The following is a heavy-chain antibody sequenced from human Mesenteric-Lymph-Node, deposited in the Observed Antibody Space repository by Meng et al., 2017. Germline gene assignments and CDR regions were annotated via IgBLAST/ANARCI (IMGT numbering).Heavy chain of an antibody. V-gene: IGHV3-11*01. CDR2: ISKSGTSI. CDR1: GFSVSDDH. J-gene: IGHJ5*02. Sequence: QVQLVGAGGDLVKPGGSLRLCCAASGFSVSDDHMSWIRQAPGKGLEWIAYISKSGTSIYYADSVKGRFTISRDNAKESLYLQMNSLRAEDTAVYYCARDGRHRRFDAWGQGTLVTVSS. CDR3: ARDGRHRRFDA.